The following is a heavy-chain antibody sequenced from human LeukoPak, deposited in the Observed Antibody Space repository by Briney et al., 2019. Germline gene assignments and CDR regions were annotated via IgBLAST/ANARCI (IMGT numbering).Heavy chain of an antibody. D-gene: IGHD2-2*01. CDR1: GGTFSSYT. Sequence: SVKVSRKASGGTFSSYTISWVRQAPGQGLEWMGRIIPILGIANYAQKFQGRVTITADKSTSTAYMELSSLRSEDTAVYYCARALYCSSTSCYYYYGMDVWGQGTTVTVSS. J-gene: IGHJ6*02. CDR2: IIPILGIA. CDR3: ARALYCSSTSCYYYYGMDV. V-gene: IGHV1-69*02.